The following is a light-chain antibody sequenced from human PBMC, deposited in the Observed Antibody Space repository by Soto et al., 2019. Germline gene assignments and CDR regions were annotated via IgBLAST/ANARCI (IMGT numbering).Light chain of an antibody. CDR1: QSVRGNS. CDR2: SVS. J-gene: IGKJ3*01. V-gene: IGKV3-20*01. Sequence: EVVLTQSPGTLSLSPGEGATLSCRASQSVRGNSLAWYQQKPGQAPRLLIYSVSSRATGIPDRFSGSGSGTDFTLTISRLEPEDFAVYYVQQYGALPVTFGPGITVDIK. CDR3: QQYGALPVT.